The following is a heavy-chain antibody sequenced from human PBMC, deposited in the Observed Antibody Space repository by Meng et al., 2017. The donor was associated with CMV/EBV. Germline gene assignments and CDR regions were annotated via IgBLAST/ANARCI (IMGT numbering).Heavy chain of an antibody. D-gene: IGHD2-2*02. CDR3: ARAPSPLYCSSTLCYTRGMDV. CDR1: RYSFPSYD. Sequence: VTVSCKASRYSFPSYDIIWVRQATAQGLEWMGWMNLNSGNTGYAQKYQGRVTMTRSTSISTAYMELSSLRPADTAVYYCARAPSPLYCSSTLCYTRGMDVWGQGTTVTVSS. CDR2: MNLNSGNT. V-gene: IGHV1-8*01. J-gene: IGHJ6*02.